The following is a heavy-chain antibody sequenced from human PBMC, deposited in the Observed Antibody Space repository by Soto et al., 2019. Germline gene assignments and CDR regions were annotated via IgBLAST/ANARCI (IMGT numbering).Heavy chain of an antibody. Sequence: GGSLRLSCAASGFTFSSYGMHWVRQAPGKGLEWVAVISYDGSNKYYADSVKGRFTISRDNSKNTLYLQMNSLRAEDTAVYYCAKFLFNSGYDFDYWGQGTLVTVSS. CDR1: GFTFSSYG. J-gene: IGHJ4*02. D-gene: IGHD5-12*01. V-gene: IGHV3-30*18. CDR2: ISYDGSNK. CDR3: AKFLFNSGYDFDY.